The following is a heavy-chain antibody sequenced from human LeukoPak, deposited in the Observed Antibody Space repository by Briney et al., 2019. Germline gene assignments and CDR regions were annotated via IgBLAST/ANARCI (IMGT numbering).Heavy chain of an antibody. CDR3: ARAFYGSGSPYYFDY. V-gene: IGHV3-66*01. Sequence: PGGSLRLSCAASGFTFSSYAMSCVRQAPGKGLEWVSVIYSGGSTYYADSVKGRFTISRDNSKNTLYLQMNSLRAEDTAVYYCARAFYGSGSPYYFDYWGQGTLVTVSS. J-gene: IGHJ4*02. D-gene: IGHD3-10*01. CDR1: GFTFSSYA. CDR2: IYSGGST.